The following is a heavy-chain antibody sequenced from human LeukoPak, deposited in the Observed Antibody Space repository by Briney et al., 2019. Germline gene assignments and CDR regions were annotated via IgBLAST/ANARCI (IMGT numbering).Heavy chain of an antibody. CDR3: ARSEYSSDPPDY. D-gene: IGHD6-19*01. Sequence: GASVKVSCKASGGTFSSYAISWVRQAPGQGLEWMGGIIPIFGTANYAQKFQGRVTITADESTSTAYMELSSLRSEDTAVYYCARSEYSSDPPDYWGQGTLVTVPS. J-gene: IGHJ4*02. CDR1: GGTFSSYA. V-gene: IGHV1-69*13. CDR2: IIPIFGTA.